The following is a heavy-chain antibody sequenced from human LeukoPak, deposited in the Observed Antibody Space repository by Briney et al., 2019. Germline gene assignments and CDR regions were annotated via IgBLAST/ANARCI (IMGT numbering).Heavy chain of an antibody. V-gene: IGHV3-48*02. J-gene: IGHJ4*02. Sequence: TGGSLRLSCAASGITFNTYGMSWVRQAPGKGLEWVSYISSGSSTIYYADSVKGRFTISRDNAKNSLYLQMNSLRDEDTAVYYCLSGNYYFDYWGQGTLVTVSS. CDR1: GITFNTYG. D-gene: IGHD1-26*01. CDR2: ISSGSSTI. CDR3: LSGNYYFDY.